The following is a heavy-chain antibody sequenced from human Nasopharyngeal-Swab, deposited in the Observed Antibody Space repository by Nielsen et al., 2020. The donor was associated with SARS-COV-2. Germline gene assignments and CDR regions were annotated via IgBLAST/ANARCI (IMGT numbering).Heavy chain of an antibody. CDR3: ARDVGGRDNY. CDR1: GFSFRTYW. V-gene: IGHV3-74*01. CDR2: IDTDGAIT. Sequence: GESLKISCAASGFSFRTYWMHWVRQSPGKGLLWVSRIDTDGAITNYAASVKGRFTISRDNAKNTLYLQMNSLRADDTAVYYCARDVGGRDNYWGQGALVTVSS. D-gene: IGHD2-15*01. J-gene: IGHJ4*02.